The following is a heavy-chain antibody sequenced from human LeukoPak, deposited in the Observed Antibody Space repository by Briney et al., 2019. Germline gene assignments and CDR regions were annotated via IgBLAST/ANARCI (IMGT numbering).Heavy chain of an antibody. Sequence: SETLSLTCAVSGYSISSGYYWGWIRQPPGKGLEWIGSIYHSGSTYYNPSLKSRVTISVDTSKNQFSLKLSSVTAADTAVYYCARRNWGTDAFDIWGQGTMVTVSS. CDR3: ARRNWGTDAFDI. CDR2: IYHSGST. D-gene: IGHD3-16*01. CDR1: GYSISSGYY. V-gene: IGHV4-38-2*01. J-gene: IGHJ3*02.